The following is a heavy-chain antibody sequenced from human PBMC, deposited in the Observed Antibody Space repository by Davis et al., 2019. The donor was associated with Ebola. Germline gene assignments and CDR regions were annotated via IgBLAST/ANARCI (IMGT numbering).Heavy chain of an antibody. D-gene: IGHD6-13*01. Sequence: GESLKISCKGSGYSFTSYWISWVRQMPGKGLEWMGIIYPGDSDTRYSPSFQGQVTISADKSISTAYLQWSSLKASDTAMYYCARGPGGIAAAGSFDYWGQGTLVTVSS. J-gene: IGHJ4*02. V-gene: IGHV5-51*01. CDR3: ARGPGGIAAAGSFDY. CDR1: GYSFTSYW. CDR2: IYPGDSDT.